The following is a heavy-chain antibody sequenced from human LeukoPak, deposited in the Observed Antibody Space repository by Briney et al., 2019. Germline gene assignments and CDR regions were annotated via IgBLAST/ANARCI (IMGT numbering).Heavy chain of an antibody. V-gene: IGHV4-39*01. CDR2: IYYSGST. CDR3: ARRGYCSSTSCYEYWFDP. Sequence: SETLSLTCTVSGGSISSSSYYWGWIRQPPGKGLEWIGIIYYSGSTYYTPSLKSRLTISVDTSKNQFSLKLSSVTATDTAVYYCARRGYCSSTSCYEYWFDPWGQGTLVTASS. CDR1: GGSISSSSYY. D-gene: IGHD2-2*01. J-gene: IGHJ5*02.